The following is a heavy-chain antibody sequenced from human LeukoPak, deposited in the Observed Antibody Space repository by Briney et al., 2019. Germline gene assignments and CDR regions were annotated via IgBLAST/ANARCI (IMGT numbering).Heavy chain of an antibody. CDR2: LSGSDGRT. D-gene: IGHD4-4*01. V-gene: IGHV3-23*01. CDR3: ARATTGYGGEFDY. CDR1: GFTLSNYA. J-gene: IGHJ4*02. Sequence: GGSLRLSCAASGFTLSNYAMSWVRQAPAKGLEWVSTLSGSDGRTDYADSVRGRFTISRDNSKNTLYLQMNSLRAEDTAVYYCARATTGYGGEFDYWGQGTLVTVSS.